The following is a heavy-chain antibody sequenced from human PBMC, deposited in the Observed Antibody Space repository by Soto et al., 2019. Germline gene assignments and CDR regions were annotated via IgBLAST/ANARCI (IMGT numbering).Heavy chain of an antibody. CDR1: GVSMRNSY. CDR3: ARGGGVTALGDX. CDR2: ISTSGKT. D-gene: IGHD3-16*01. V-gene: IGHV4-4*07. Sequence: PSETLSLTCSVSGVSMRNSYWTWIRQSAGKGLEWIVRISTSGKTNYNPSLNSRLNMSVDTSKNQVSLKLTSVTAADTAVYYCARGGGVTALGDXWGQGTLVTVSX. J-gene: IGHJ5*02.